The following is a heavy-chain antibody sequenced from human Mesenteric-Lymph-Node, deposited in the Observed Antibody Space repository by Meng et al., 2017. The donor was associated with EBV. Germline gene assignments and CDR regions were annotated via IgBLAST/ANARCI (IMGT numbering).Heavy chain of an antibody. V-gene: IGHV4-61*01. D-gene: IGHD3-16*01. CDR1: GASVSSGHYY. Sequence: QVQLQESGPGLLKPSETLSLTCTVSGASVSSGHYYWSWFRQPPGKGLEWIGYIYSGGSTNYSPSLMSRVTISVDTSKNQFSLKLTSVTAADTALYYCATGGILGGFGTWGQGALVTVSS. J-gene: IGHJ5*02. CDR3: ATGGILGGFGT. CDR2: IYSGGST.